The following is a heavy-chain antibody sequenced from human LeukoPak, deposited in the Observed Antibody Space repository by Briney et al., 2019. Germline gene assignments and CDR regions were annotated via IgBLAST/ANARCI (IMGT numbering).Heavy chain of an antibody. V-gene: IGHV3-23*01. CDR1: GFTFTNYA. Sequence: GSLRLSCAASGFTFTNYALSWVRQVSGKGLEWVSAISGSGGSTYYAESMKGRFTISRDNSKNTLYLQMKSLRAEDTAVYYCAKEIYGDPTGGRFQHWGQGTLVTVSS. J-gene: IGHJ1*01. CDR3: AKEIYGDPTGGRFQH. CDR2: ISGSGGST. D-gene: IGHD4-17*01.